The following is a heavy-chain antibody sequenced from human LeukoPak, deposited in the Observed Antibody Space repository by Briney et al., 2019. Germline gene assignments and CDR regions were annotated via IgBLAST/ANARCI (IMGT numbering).Heavy chain of an antibody. V-gene: IGHV1-8*01. CDR1: GYTFTSYD. Sequence: GASVKVSCKASGYTFTSYDINWVRQATGQGLEWMGWMNPNSGNTGYAQKFQGRVTMTRNTPISTAYMELSSLRSEDTAVYYCARVGDYDFWSGYYTNYYYYMDVWGKGTTVTVSS. CDR2: MNPNSGNT. D-gene: IGHD3-3*01. J-gene: IGHJ6*03. CDR3: ARVGDYDFWSGYYTNYYYYMDV.